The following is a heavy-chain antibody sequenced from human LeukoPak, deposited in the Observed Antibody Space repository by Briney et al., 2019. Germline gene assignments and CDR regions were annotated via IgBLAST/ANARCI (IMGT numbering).Heavy chain of an antibody. V-gene: IGHV4-34*01. CDR1: GGSFSGYY. CDR2: INHSGST. J-gene: IGHJ4*02. Sequence: SETLSLTCAVYGGSFSGYYWSWIRQPPGKGLEWIGEINHSGSTNYNPSLKSRVTISVDTSKNQSSLKLSSVTAADTAVYYCARVHSRTKVIDYWGQGTLVTVSS. CDR3: ARVHSRTKVIDY. D-gene: IGHD2-21*01.